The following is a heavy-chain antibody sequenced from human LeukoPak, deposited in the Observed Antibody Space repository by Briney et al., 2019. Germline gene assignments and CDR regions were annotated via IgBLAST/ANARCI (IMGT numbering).Heavy chain of an antibody. CDR2: IYPGDSDT. CDR3: ARSYSGRYAYFDY. J-gene: IGHJ4*02. Sequence: GASLQISCKGSGFSFTSYWIGWVRQLPGKGLEWMGIIYPGDSDTRYSPSFQGQVSISADKSIGTAYLQWSSLKASDTAMYYCARSYSGRYAYFDYWGQGTLLTVSS. V-gene: IGHV5-51*01. CDR1: GFSFTSYW. D-gene: IGHD1-26*01.